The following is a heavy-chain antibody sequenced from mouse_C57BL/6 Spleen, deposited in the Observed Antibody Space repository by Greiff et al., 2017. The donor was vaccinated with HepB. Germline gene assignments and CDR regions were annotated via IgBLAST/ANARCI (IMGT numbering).Heavy chain of an antibody. J-gene: IGHJ2*01. CDR3: ARRVDSSGYDYFDY. CDR1: GFTFSSYG. CDR2: ISSGGSYT. V-gene: IGHV5-6*02. D-gene: IGHD3-2*02. Sequence: EVKLMESGGDLVKPGGSLKLSCAASGFTFSSYGMSWVRQTPDKRLEWVATISSGGSYTYYPDSVKGRFTISRDNAKNTLYLQMSSLKSEDTAMYYCARRVDSSGYDYFDYWGQGTTLTVFS.